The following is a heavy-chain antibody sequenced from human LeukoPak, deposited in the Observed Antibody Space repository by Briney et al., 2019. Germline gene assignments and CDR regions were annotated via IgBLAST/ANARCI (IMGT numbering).Heavy chain of an antibody. CDR1: GGTFSSYA. Sequence: SVKVSCKASGGTFSSYAISWVRQAPGQGLEWMGRIIPIFGIANYAQKFQGRVTITADKSTSTAYMELSSLRAEDTAVYYCAKKPWIQLWSPFDYWGQGTLVTVSS. D-gene: IGHD5-18*01. CDR2: IIPIFGIA. J-gene: IGHJ4*02. CDR3: AKKPWIQLWSPFDY. V-gene: IGHV1-69*04.